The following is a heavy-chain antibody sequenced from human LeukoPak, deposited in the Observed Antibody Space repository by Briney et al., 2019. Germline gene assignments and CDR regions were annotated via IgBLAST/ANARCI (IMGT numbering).Heavy chain of an antibody. CDR2: IKHSGST. Sequence: SETLSLTCAVYCGSFSGYYWSWIRQPPGKGLEWIGEIKHSGSTNYNPPRKSRVTISVDMTKNKFSLKLSSVTAADTAVYYCARGFGPTYYYGSGSPPGGYWGQGTLVTVSS. CDR1: CGSFSGYY. J-gene: IGHJ4*02. D-gene: IGHD3-10*01. V-gene: IGHV4-34*01. CDR3: ARGFGPTYYYGSGSPPGGY.